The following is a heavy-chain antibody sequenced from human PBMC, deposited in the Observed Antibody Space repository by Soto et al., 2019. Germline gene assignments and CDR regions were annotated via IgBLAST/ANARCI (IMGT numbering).Heavy chain of an antibody. CDR2: IYYSGST. D-gene: IGHD3-10*01. CDR3: ARVGFGEVVAHGMDV. Sequence: QVQLQESGPGLVKPSQTLSLTCTVSGGSISSGDYYWSWIRQPPGKGLEWIGYIYYSGSTYYNPYLKSRVTNAVDTSKNQFSLKLSSVTAADTAVYYCARVGFGEVVAHGMDVWGQGTTVTVSS. V-gene: IGHV4-30-4*01. CDR1: GGSISSGDYY. J-gene: IGHJ6*02.